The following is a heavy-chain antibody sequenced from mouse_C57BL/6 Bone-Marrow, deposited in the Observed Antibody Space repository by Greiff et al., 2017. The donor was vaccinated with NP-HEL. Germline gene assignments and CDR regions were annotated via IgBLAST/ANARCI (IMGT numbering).Heavy chain of an antibody. J-gene: IGHJ2*01. Sequence: EVQGVESGGDLVKPGGSLKLSCAASGFTFSSYGMSWVRQTPDKRLEWVATISSGGSYTYYPDSVKGRFTISRDNAKNTLYRQMSSLKSEDTAMYYCARHYYSNYFDYWGQGTTLTVSS. CDR1: GFTFSSYG. CDR3: ARHYYSNYFDY. D-gene: IGHD2-5*01. CDR2: ISSGGSYT. V-gene: IGHV5-6*01.